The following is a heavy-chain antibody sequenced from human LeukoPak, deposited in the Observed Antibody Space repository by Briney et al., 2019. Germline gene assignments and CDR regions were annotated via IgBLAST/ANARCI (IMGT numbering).Heavy chain of an antibody. CDR2: ISSNGGGT. V-gene: IGHV3-64*01. D-gene: IGHD5-18*01. CDR3: ARITEGYSYGGYFDY. Sequence: ARSLRLSCAASGFTFSSFAMSWVRQAPGKEMEYVSAISSNGGGTYYANSVKGRFTISRDNSKNTLYLQVGSLRVEDMGVYYCARITEGYSYGGYFDYWGQGTLVTVSS. CDR1: GFTFSSFA. J-gene: IGHJ4*02.